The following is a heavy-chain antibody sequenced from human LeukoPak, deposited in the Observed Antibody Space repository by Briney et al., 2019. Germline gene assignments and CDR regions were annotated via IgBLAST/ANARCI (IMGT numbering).Heavy chain of an antibody. D-gene: IGHD3-3*01. J-gene: IGHJ6*01. CDR1: GGSFSGYY. CDR2: INHSGST. CDR3: ARDRPLDDSWSGYYDNGMDV. Sequence: SETLSLTCAVYGGSFSGYYWSWIRQPPGKGLEWIGEINHSGSTNYNPSLKSRVTISVDTSKNQFSLKMTSVTAADTAVYYCARDRPLDDSWSGYYDNGMDVWGQGTTVTVSS. V-gene: IGHV4-34*01.